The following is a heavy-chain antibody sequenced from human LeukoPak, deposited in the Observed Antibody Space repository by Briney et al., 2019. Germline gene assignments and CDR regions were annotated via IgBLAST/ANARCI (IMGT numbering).Heavy chain of an antibody. J-gene: IGHJ5*02. D-gene: IGHD6-13*01. CDR1: GGSISSYY. CDR2: IYYSGST. V-gene: IGHV4-59*01. Sequence: SETLSLTCTVSGGSISSYYWSWIRQPPGKGLEWIGYIYYSGSTNYNPSLKSRVTISVNTSKNQFSLKLSSVTAADTAVYYCARDPQQQNWFDPWGQGTLVTVSS. CDR3: ARDPQQQNWFDP.